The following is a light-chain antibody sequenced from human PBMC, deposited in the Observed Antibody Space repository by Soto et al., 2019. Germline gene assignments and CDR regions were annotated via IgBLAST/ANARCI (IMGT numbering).Light chain of an antibody. Sequence: NFMLTQPHSVSESPGKTVIISCTRSSGSIASNYVQWYQQRPGSSPTTVIYEDNQRPSGVPDRFSGSIDSSSNSASLTISGLETEDEADYFCQSYDATNQVFGGGXKLTVL. J-gene: IGLJ3*02. CDR1: SGSIASNY. CDR3: QSYDATNQV. V-gene: IGLV6-57*01. CDR2: EDN.